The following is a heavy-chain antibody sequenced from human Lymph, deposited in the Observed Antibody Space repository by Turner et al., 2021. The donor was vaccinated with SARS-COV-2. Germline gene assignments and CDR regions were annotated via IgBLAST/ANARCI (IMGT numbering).Heavy chain of an antibody. CDR3: AKARDGYNFFTIDY. Sequence: QVQLVESGGGVVQPGRSLRLSCAASGFTFSSYGMHWVRQASGKGLEWVAVISNDGSNKYYADSVKGRFTISRDNSKNTLYLQMNSLRAEDTAVYYCAKARDGYNFFTIDYWGQGTLVTVSS. CDR2: ISNDGSNK. CDR1: GFTFSSYG. J-gene: IGHJ4*02. D-gene: IGHD5-12*01. V-gene: IGHV3-30*18.